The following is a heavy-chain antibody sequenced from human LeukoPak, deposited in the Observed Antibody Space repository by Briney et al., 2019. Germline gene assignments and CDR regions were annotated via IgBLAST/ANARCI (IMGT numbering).Heavy chain of an antibody. CDR2: IKQDGSEK. Sequence: GGSLRLSCAASGFTFSSYSMNWVRQAPGKGLEWVANIKQDGSEKYYVDSVKGRFTISRDNAKNSLYLQMNSLRAEDTAVYYCTSGLYGINSVVRDFWGQGTLVTVSS. CDR1: GFTFSSYS. D-gene: IGHD4-23*01. CDR3: TSGLYGINSVVRDF. J-gene: IGHJ4*02. V-gene: IGHV3-7*01.